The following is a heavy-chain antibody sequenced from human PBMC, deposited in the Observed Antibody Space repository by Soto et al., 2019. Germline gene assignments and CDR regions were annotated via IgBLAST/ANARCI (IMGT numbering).Heavy chain of an antibody. CDR3: AKDADDYFDY. V-gene: IGHV3-23*01. CDR1: GFTFSSYA. CDR2: ISGSGVSI. Sequence: PGGSLRLSCAASGFTFSSYAMTWVRQAPGKGLEWVSIISGSGVSIYYADSVKGRFAISRDNSKNTLYLQMNSLRAEDTAVYYCAKDADDYFDYWGQGTLVTVSS. J-gene: IGHJ4*02.